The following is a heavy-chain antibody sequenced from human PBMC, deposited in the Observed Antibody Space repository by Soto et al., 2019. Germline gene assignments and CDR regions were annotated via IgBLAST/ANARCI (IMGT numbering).Heavy chain of an antibody. CDR2: ISGSGGST. CDR1: GFTFDSYV. Sequence: GGSLRLSCAASGFTFDSYVMSWVRQAPGKGLEWVSSISGSGGSTSYADSVKGRFTISRDNSKNTLYLQMNRLRAEDTAVYYCARGSGSHTYFDYWRQGTLVTVSS. CDR3: ARGSGSHTYFDY. D-gene: IGHD3-10*01. J-gene: IGHJ4*02. V-gene: IGHV3-23*01.